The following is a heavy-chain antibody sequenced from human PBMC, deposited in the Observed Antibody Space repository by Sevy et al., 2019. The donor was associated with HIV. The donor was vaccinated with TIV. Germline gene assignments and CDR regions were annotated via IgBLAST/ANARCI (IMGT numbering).Heavy chain of an antibody. V-gene: IGHV1-18*01. CDR3: ASARFVTRVRGVADAFDI. D-gene: IGHD3-10*01. Sequence: ASVKVSCKASGYTFTSYGISWVRQAPGQGLEWMGWISAYNGNTNYAQKLQGRVTMTPDTSTRTAYMERRRLRSDDTVGYDCASARFVTRVRGVADAFDIWGQGTMVTVSS. J-gene: IGHJ3*02. CDR1: GYTFTSYG. CDR2: ISAYNGNT.